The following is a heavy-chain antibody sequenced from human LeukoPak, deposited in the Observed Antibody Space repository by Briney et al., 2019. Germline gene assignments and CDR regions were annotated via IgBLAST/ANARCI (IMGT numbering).Heavy chain of an antibody. J-gene: IGHJ4*02. D-gene: IGHD3-22*01. CDR2: IRYDGSNK. V-gene: IGHV3-30*02. Sequence: PGGSLRLSCAASGFTFRSYGMHWVRQAPGKGLEWVAFIRYDGSNKYYADSVKGRFTISRDNSKNTLYLQMNSLRAEDTAVYYCSKDSRNYYYDSSGYYYGMNYWGQGTLVTVSS. CDR3: SKDSRNYYYDSSGYYYGMNY. CDR1: GFTFRSYG.